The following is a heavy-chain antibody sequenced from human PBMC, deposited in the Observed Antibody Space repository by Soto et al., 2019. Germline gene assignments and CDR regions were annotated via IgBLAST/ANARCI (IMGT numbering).Heavy chain of an antibody. CDR2: FSGTGGYT. CDR3: ARGQRALITYGPLDP. Sequence: PGGSLRLSCAASGFTLSSYAMSWVRQAPGKGLEWVSTFSGTGGYTYYADSVKGRFTISRDDSKNTLFLHMNSLRAADTAVYYCARGQRALITYGPLDPWGQGTMVTVSS. CDR1: GFTLSSYA. J-gene: IGHJ5*02. V-gene: IGHV3-23*01. D-gene: IGHD4-17*01.